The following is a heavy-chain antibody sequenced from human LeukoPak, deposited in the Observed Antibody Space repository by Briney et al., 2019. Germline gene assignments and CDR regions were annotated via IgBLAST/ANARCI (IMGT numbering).Heavy chain of an antibody. CDR1: GYTFTSYY. V-gene: IGHV1-46*01. J-gene: IGHJ4*02. D-gene: IGHD6-19*01. CDR3: ARATAVAAPFDY. CDR2: INPSGGST. Sequence: ASVKVSCKASGYTFTSYYMHWVRQAPGQGLEWMGIINPSGGSTSYAQKFQGRVTMTRDTSTSTVYMELGSLRSEDTAVYYCARATAVAAPFDYWGQGTLVTVSS.